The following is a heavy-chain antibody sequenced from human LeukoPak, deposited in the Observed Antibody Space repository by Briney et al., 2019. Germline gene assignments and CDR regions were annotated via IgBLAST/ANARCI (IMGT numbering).Heavy chain of an antibody. CDR2: IKQDGSEK. J-gene: IGHJ4*02. CDR3: ARGFASGDYGAD. CDR1: GFTYSLFW. V-gene: IGHV3-7*01. Sequence: GGSLRLSCAAPGFTYSLFWMSWVRQAPGKGLEWVANIKQDGSEKYYVDSVKGRFTISRDNAETSLYLQMNSLRAEDTAVYYCARGFASGDYGADWGQGTLVTVSS. D-gene: IGHD4/OR15-4a*01.